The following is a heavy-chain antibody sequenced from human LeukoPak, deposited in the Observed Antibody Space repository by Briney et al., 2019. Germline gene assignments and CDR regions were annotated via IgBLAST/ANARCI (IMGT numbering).Heavy chain of an antibody. CDR1: GYTFSSYA. D-gene: IGHD4-17*01. CDR3: ARDLRTVIGWYFDL. J-gene: IGHJ2*01. V-gene: IGHV3-23*01. Sequence: GGSLRLSCAASGYTFSSYAMSWVRQAPGQGLDWVSAISGSGGNTYYADSVKGRFTISRDNSKNTLYLQMNSLRAEDTAVYYCARDLRTVIGWYFDLWGRGTLFTVSS. CDR2: ISGSGGNT.